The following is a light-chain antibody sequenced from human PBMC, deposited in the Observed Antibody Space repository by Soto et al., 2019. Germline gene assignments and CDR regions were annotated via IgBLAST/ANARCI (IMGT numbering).Light chain of an antibody. V-gene: IGKV1-8*01. CDR1: QGISSY. CDR3: QQYYSYSTWT. CDR2: AAS. J-gene: IGKJ1*01. Sequence: AIRMTQSPSSFSASTGDRVTITCRASQGISSYLAWYQQKPGKAPKLLIYAASTLQSGVPSRFSGSGSGTDFTLTISCLQSEDFATHYCQQYYSYSTWTFGQGTKVEIK.